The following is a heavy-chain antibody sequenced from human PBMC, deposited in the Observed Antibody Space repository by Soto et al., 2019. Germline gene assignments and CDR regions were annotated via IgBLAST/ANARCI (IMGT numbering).Heavy chain of an antibody. CDR1: GYTFTSYG. J-gene: IGHJ5*02. CDR2: ISAYNGNT. V-gene: IGHV1-18*04. CDR3: ARGNYITMVRGSWFDP. Sequence: ASVKVSCKASGYTFTSYGISWVRQAPGQGLEWMGWISAYNGNTNYAQKLQGRVTMTTDTSTSTAYMELRSLRSDDTAVYYCARGNYITMVRGSWFDPWGQGTLVTVSS. D-gene: IGHD3-10*01.